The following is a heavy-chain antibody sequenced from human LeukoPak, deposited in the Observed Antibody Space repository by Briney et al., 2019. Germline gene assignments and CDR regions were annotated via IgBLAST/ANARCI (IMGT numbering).Heavy chain of an antibody. Sequence: GGSLRLSCVASGFTFNNYAMSWVRQAPGRGLEWASSTAGSGISKDYADSVKGRFTISKDKSKNTLYLQMDNLRAKNRAVYFGARPPPFYYDSSGFHYDYWGQGTLVTVS. J-gene: IGHJ4*02. V-gene: IGHV3-23*01. D-gene: IGHD3-22*01. CDR2: TAGSGISK. CDR1: GFTFNNYA. CDR3: ARPPPFYYDSSGFHYDY.